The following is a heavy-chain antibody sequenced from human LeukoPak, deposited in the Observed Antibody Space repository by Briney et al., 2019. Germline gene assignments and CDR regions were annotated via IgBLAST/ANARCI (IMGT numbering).Heavy chain of an antibody. CDR1: GFTFSDYF. V-gene: IGHV3-43*02. CDR3: AKAPSHRD. Sequence: PGGSLRLSCAASGFTFSDYFMSWVRQAPGKGLEWVSLISGDGSSTSYADSVKGRFTISRDNSKNSLYLQMNSLRSEDTALYYCAKAPSHRDWGQGTLVTVSS. CDR2: ISGDGSST. J-gene: IGHJ4*02. D-gene: IGHD5-24*01.